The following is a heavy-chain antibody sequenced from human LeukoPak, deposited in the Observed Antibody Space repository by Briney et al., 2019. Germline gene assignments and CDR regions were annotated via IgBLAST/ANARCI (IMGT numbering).Heavy chain of an antibody. CDR1: GFTVSSNS. Sequence: GGSLRLSCTVSGFTVSSNSMSWVRQAPGKGLEWVSFIYSDNTHYSDSVKGRFTISRDNSKNTLYLQMNSLRAEDTAVYYCASDYSSSSKVSFDYWGQGTLVTVSS. D-gene: IGHD6-6*01. CDR2: IYSDNT. J-gene: IGHJ4*02. V-gene: IGHV3-66*03. CDR3: ASDYSSSSKVSFDY.